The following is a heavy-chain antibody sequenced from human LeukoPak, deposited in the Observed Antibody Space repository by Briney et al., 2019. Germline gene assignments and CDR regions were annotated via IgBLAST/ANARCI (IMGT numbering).Heavy chain of an antibody. CDR1: GFTFSSYA. V-gene: IGHV3-64*01. J-gene: IGHJ4*02. Sequence: PGGSLRLSCAASGFTFSSYAMHWVRQAPGKGLEYVSAISSNGGSTYYANSVKGRFTISRENSKNTLYLQMGSLRAEDMAVYYCARFVGGSLYFDYWGQGTLVTVSS. CDR2: ISSNGGST. CDR3: ARFVGGSLYFDY. D-gene: IGHD1-26*01.